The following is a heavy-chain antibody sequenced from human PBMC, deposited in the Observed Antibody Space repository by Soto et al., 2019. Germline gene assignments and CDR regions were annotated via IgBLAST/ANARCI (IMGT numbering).Heavy chain of an antibody. D-gene: IGHD3-9*01. J-gene: IGHJ1*01. CDR1: GFTFSSYA. Sequence: GESLKISCAASGFTFSSYAMSWVRQAPGKGLEWVSAISGSGGSTYYADSVKGRFTISRDNSKNTLYLQMNSLRAEDTAVYYCTSLLPYDILTGIQHWGQGTLVTVSS. CDR3: TSLLPYDILTGIQH. CDR2: ISGSGGST. V-gene: IGHV3-23*01.